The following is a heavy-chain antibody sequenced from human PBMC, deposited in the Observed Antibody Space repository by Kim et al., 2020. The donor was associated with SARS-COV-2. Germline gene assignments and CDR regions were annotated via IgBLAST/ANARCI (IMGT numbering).Heavy chain of an antibody. V-gene: IGHV4-59*08. CDR2: IYYSGST. Sequence: SETLSLTCTVSGGSISSYYWSWIRQPPVKGLEWIGYIYYSGSTNYNPSLKSRVTISVDTSKNQFSLKLSSVTAADTAVYYCARYSSSWFPWYFDLWGRGT. J-gene: IGHJ2*01. D-gene: IGHD6-13*01. CDR1: GGSISSYY. CDR3: ARYSSSWFPWYFDL.